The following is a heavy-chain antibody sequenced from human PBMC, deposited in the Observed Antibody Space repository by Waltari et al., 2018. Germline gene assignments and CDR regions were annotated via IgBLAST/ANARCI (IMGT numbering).Heavy chain of an antibody. D-gene: IGHD3-3*01. CDR1: GGSISSYY. CDR3: ARAPRSFGVVTYNWFDP. V-gene: IGHV4-4*07. CDR2: IYTSGST. J-gene: IGHJ5*02. Sequence: QVQLQESGPGLVKPSATLSLTCTVSGGSISSYYWSWIRQPAGKGLEWIGRIYTSGSTNYNPSLKSRVTMSVDTSKKQFSLKLSSVTAADTAVYYCARAPRSFGVVTYNWFDPWGQGTLVTVSS.